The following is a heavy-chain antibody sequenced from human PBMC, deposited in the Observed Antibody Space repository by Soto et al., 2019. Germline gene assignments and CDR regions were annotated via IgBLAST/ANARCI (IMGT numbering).Heavy chain of an antibody. CDR3: ARVGEMATNYFFDY. Sequence: GGSLRLSCAASGFTFSSYSMNWVRQAPGKGLEWVSSISSSSSYIYYAGSVKGRFTISRDNAKNSLYLQMNSLRAEDTAVYYCARVGEMATNYFFDYWGQGTLVTVSS. CDR1: GFTFSSYS. V-gene: IGHV3-21*01. D-gene: IGHD5-12*01. CDR2: ISSSSSYI. J-gene: IGHJ4*02.